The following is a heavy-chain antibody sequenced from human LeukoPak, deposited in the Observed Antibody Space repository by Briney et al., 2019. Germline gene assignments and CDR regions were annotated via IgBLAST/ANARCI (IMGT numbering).Heavy chain of an antibody. J-gene: IGHJ4*02. Sequence: SETLSLTCSVSGGSISSNKYYWGWIRQPPGKGLEWIGTIYYSGSTYYNPSLKSRVTISVDTSKNQFSLKLSSVTAADTAVYYCARRYGDYNLDYWGQGTLVTVSS. D-gene: IGHD4-17*01. CDR3: ARRYGDYNLDY. CDR2: IYYSGST. V-gene: IGHV4-39*01. CDR1: GGSISSNKYY.